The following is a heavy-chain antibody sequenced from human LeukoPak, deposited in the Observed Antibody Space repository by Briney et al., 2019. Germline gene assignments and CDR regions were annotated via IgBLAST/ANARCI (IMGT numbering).Heavy chain of an antibody. D-gene: IGHD3-10*01. CDR1: GYTFTSYG. J-gene: IGHJ4*02. Sequence: ASVKVSCKASGYTFTSYGISWVRQAPGQGLEWMGWISAYNGNTNYAQKLQGRVTMTTDTSTSTVYMELSSLRSEDTAVYYCARGTMVRGATRWYFDYWGQGTLVTVSS. V-gene: IGHV1-18*01. CDR2: ISAYNGNT. CDR3: ARGTMVRGATRWYFDY.